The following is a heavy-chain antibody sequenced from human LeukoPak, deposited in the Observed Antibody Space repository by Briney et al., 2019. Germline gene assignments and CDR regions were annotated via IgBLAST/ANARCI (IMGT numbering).Heavy chain of an antibody. CDR2: GST. CDR3: AKVYVGSSSWYTPYYFDY. D-gene: IGHD6-13*01. J-gene: IGHJ4*02. Sequence: GSTYYADSVKGRFTISRDNSKNTLYLQMNSLRAEDTAVYYCAKVYVGSSSWYTPYYFDYWGQGTLVTVSS. V-gene: IGHV3-23*01.